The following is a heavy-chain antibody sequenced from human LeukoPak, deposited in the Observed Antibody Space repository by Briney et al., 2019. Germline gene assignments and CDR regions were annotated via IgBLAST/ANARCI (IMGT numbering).Heavy chain of an antibody. Sequence: PGGSLRLSCAASGFTFSNAWMSWVRQAPGKGLEWVSAISGSGGSTYYADSVKGRFTISRDNSKNTLYLQMNSLRPEDTAVYYCAKDLLRYFDWLGWFDPWGQGTLVTVSS. D-gene: IGHD3-9*01. CDR2: ISGSGGST. J-gene: IGHJ5*02. CDR3: AKDLLRYFDWLGWFDP. CDR1: GFTFSNAW. V-gene: IGHV3-23*01.